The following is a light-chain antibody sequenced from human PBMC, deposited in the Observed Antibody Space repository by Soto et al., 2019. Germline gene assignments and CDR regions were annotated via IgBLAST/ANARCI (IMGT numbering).Light chain of an antibody. J-gene: IGLJ2*01. Sequence: QSVLTQPPSVSAAPGQKVTISCSGGSSNIGRNSVSWYRQLPGTAPKLLIYDTYERPTGIPDRFSGSRSGTSVTLDITGLQTGDEADYYCGAWDSSLSVVLFGGGTQLTVL. CDR1: SSNIGRNS. CDR2: DTY. CDR3: GAWDSSLSVVL. V-gene: IGLV1-51*01.